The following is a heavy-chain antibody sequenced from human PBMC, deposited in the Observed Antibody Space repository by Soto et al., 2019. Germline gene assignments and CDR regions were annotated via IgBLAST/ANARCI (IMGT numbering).Heavy chain of an antibody. V-gene: IGHV4-61*01. Sequence: SETLSLTCTVSGGPVSSGSYYWSWIRQPPGKGLEWIGYIYYSGSPNYNPSLKSRVTISVDTSKNQFSLKLSSVTAADTAVYYCARDCSYLYDSSGNEYYYGMNVWGQGTTGTVTS. CDR1: GGPVSSGSYY. J-gene: IGHJ6*02. D-gene: IGHD3-22*01. CDR3: ARDCSYLYDSSGNEYYYGMNV. CDR2: IYYSGSP.